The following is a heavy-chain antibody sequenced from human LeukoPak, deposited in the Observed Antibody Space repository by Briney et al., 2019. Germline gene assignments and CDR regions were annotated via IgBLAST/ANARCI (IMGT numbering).Heavy chain of an antibody. CDR2: IDGNGDKT. CDR3: ARVYLERLTAGYFDH. CDR1: GFTFKSHH. D-gene: IGHD2-8*01. J-gene: IGHJ4*02. V-gene: IGHV3-23*01. Sequence: GGSLRLSCAASGFTFKSHHMSWVRQAPGKGLEWVSAIDGNGDKTYYADSVKGRFTISRDNSKNTLYLQMNSLRDEDSAAYYCARVYLERLTAGYFDHWGQGTWVTVSP.